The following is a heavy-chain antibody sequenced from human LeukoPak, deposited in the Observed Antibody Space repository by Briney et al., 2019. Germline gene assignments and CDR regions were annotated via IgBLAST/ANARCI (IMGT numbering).Heavy chain of an antibody. J-gene: IGHJ4*02. CDR2: AYYSGHT. CDR1: GGSISDNY. CDR3: ARHPFATPFDY. D-gene: IGHD2-15*01. V-gene: IGHV4-59*08. Sequence: TSETLSLTCTVSGGSISDNYWSWIRQPPGKGLERIGYAYYSGHTNYNSSLKSRVTMSLDTSKSQFSLRLSSVTAADTAVYFCARHPFATPFDYWGPGTLVTVSS.